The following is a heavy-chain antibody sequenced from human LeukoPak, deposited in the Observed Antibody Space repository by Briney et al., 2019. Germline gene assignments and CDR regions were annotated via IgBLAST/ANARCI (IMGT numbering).Heavy chain of an antibody. CDR1: GFTFSNYA. CDR2: ISDRGDKI. Sequence: VGSLRLSCAASGFTFSNYAMTWVHQAPGKGLEWVSAISDRGDKIHYADFVKGRFTISRDNSKNTLYLQMSSLTAEDTAIYYCAKDWSCDSWGQGTLVTVSS. D-gene: IGHD3-10*01. CDR3: AKDWSCDS. V-gene: IGHV3-23*01. J-gene: IGHJ4*02.